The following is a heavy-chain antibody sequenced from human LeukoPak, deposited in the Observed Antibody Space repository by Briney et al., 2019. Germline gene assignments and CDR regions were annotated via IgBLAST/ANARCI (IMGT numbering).Heavy chain of an antibody. CDR2: INSDGSGT. J-gene: IGHJ3*02. V-gene: IGHV3-74*01. Sequence: GGSLRLSCAASGFTFNSYRMHWVRQAPGKGLVWVSRINSDGSGTSDADFAKGRFTISRDNSKNTLYLQMNSLRAEDTAMYYCARDRLTNDAFDIWGQGTMVTVSS. CDR3: ARDRLTNDAFDI. CDR1: GFTFNSYR. D-gene: IGHD2-8*01.